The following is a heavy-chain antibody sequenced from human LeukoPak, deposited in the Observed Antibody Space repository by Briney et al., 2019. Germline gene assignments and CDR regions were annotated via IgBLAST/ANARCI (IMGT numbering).Heavy chain of an antibody. CDR3: ASGYAFDV. J-gene: IGHJ3*01. V-gene: IGHV6-1*01. Sequence: SHTLSLTCAISGDSVSNNNGAWNWLRQSPSRGLEWLGRTYYRSQWHNDYARSVMSRISVDPDTSKNQFSLHLSSVTPDDTAVYYCASGYAFDVWGRGTMVTVSS. CDR2: TYYRSQWHN. CDR1: GDSVSNNNGA.